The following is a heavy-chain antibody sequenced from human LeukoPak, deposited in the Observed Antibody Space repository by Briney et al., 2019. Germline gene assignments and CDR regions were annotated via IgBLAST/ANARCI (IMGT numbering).Heavy chain of an antibody. CDR3: ARDGDGYPEYFQH. CDR2: TYYSGST. CDR1: GGSISSYY. V-gene: IGHV4-59*01. J-gene: IGHJ1*01. Sequence: SETLSLTCTVSGGSISSYYWSWIRQPPGKGLEWIGYTYYSGSTNYNPSLKSRVTISVDTSKNQFSLKLSSVTAADTAVYYCARDGDGYPEYFQHWGQGTLVTVSS. D-gene: IGHD5-24*01.